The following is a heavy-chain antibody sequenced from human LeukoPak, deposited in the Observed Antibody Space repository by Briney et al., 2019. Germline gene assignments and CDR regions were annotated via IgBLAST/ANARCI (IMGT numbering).Heavy chain of an antibody. Sequence: GSSVKVSCKASGGTFSSYTISWVRQAPGQGLEWMGRIIPILGIANYAQKFQGRVTITADKSTGTAYMELSSLRSEDTAVYYCARDRDYDWYYFDYWGQGTLVTVSS. CDR3: ARDRDYDWYYFDY. CDR1: GGTFSSYT. CDR2: IIPILGIA. J-gene: IGHJ4*02. V-gene: IGHV1-69*04. D-gene: IGHD3-9*01.